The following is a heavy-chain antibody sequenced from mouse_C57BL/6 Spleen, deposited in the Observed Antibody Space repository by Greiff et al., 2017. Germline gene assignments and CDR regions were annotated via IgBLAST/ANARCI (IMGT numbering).Heavy chain of an antibody. J-gene: IGHJ2*01. CDR1: GYTFTSYW. D-gene: IGHD6-2*01. CDR2: IHPNSGST. Sequence: QVQLQQPGAELVKPGASVKLSCKASGYTFTSYWMHWVKQRPGQGLEWIGMIHPNSGSTNYNEKFKSKATLTVAKSSSTAYMQLSSLTSEDSAVYYCARRLRNYFDYWGQGTTLTVSS. CDR3: ARRLRNYFDY. V-gene: IGHV1-64*01.